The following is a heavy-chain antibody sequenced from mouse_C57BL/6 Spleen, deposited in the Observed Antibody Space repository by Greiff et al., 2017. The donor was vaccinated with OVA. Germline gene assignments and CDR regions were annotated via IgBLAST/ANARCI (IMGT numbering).Heavy chain of an antibody. CDR3: ARKGIYYDYDVVAY. J-gene: IGHJ3*01. V-gene: IGHV1-42*01. Sequence: EVQLQQSGPELVKPGASVKISCKASGYSFTGYYMNWVKQSPEKSLEWIGEINPSTGGTTYNQKFKAKATLTVDKSSSTAYMQLKSLTSEDSAVYYCARKGIYYDYDVVAYWGQGTLVTVSA. D-gene: IGHD2-4*01. CDR2: INPSTGGT. CDR1: GYSFTGYY.